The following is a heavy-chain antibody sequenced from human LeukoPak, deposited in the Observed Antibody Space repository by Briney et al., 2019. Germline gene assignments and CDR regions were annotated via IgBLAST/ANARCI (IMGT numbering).Heavy chain of an antibody. D-gene: IGHD6-19*01. CDR1: GFTFSSYW. CDR3: ARDSSGWSRDY. CDR2: NGGSGRRT. J-gene: IGHJ4*02. Sequence: PGGSLRLSCAASGFTFSSYWMSWVRQAPGKGLEWVSSNGGSGRRTDYADSVKGRFTISRDNAKNSLYLQMNSLGAEDTAVYYCARDSSGWSRDYWGQGTLVTVSS. V-gene: IGHV3-23*01.